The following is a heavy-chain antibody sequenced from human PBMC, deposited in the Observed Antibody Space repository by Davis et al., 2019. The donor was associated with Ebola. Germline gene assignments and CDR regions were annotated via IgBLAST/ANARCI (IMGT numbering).Heavy chain of an antibody. CDR1: GYTFTDYN. D-gene: IGHD1-26*01. CDR3: AREAGATDY. J-gene: IGHJ4*02. V-gene: IGHV1-2*06. CDR2: VILKSGAT. Sequence: ASVKVSCKASGYTFTDYNIHWMRQAPGQGLEWLGRVILKSGATNYAQKFQGRVTMTRDTSISTVYLELRSLTSEDTAVYYCAREAGATDYWGQGTLVTVSS.